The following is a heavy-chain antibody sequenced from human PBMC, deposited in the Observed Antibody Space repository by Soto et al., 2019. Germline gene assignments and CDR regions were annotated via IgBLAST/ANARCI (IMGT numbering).Heavy chain of an antibody. CDR1: GGSISSYY. V-gene: IGHV4-59*01. CDR2: IYYSGSS. Sequence: QVQLQESGPGLVKPSETLSLTCTVSGGSISSYYWCWIRQPPGKGLEWIGYIYYSGSSNYNPSLKSRVTISVDTSKNQFSLKLSTVTAADTAVYYCAWSARYAFEIWGQGTMVTVSS. J-gene: IGHJ3*02. D-gene: IGHD1-26*01. CDR3: AWSARYAFEI.